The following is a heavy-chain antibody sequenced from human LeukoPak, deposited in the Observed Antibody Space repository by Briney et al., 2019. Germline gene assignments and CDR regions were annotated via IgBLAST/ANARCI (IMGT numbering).Heavy chain of an antibody. D-gene: IGHD6-6*01. J-gene: IGHJ5*02. CDR1: GGSISSYY. CDR3: ARLLMGISTRPWWFDP. CDR2: ISYSGST. V-gene: IGHV4-59*01. Sequence: SETLSLTCTVSGGSISSYYWSWIRLPPGKGLEWIGHISYSGSTNYNPSLKSRVTISLGTSKNQFSLKLSSVTAADTAVYYCARLLMGISTRPWWFDPWGQGTLVTVSS.